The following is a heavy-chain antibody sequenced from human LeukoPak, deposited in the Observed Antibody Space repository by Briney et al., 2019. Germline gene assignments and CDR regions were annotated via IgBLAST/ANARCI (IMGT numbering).Heavy chain of an antibody. Sequence: ASVTVSCKASGYTFTAYYVHWVRQAPGQGLEWMGWINPNSGGTNYAQKFQGRVTMTSDTSISTAYMELSCLRSDDTAVYYCARDLGHSSRVGYWGQGTLVTVSS. CDR2: INPNSGGT. CDR1: GYTFTAYY. CDR3: ARDLGHSSRVGY. V-gene: IGHV1-2*02. J-gene: IGHJ4*02. D-gene: IGHD6-13*01.